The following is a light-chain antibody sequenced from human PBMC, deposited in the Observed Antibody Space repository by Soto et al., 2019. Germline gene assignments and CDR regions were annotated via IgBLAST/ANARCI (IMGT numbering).Light chain of an antibody. CDR1: QSVSSSY. V-gene: IGKV3-20*01. J-gene: IGKJ1*01. CDR2: GPS. Sequence: EIVLTQSPDTLSLSPGERATLSCRASQSVSSSYLAWYQQKPGQAPRLLIYGPSTRATGIPDRFSGSGSGTDFTLTISRLEPEDFAVYYCEQYGSSPRTFGQGTKVDIK. CDR3: EQYGSSPRT.